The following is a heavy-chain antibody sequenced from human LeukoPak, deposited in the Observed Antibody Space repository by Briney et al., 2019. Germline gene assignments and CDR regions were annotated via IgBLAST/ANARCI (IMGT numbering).Heavy chain of an antibody. Sequence: GGSLRLSCAASGFTFSGSAMHWVRQASGKGLEWVGRIRSKANNYATAYAASVKGRFTISRDDSKNTAYLQMNSLKTEDTAVYYCTSPVLRGYSGYEIGYWGQGTLVTVSS. J-gene: IGHJ4*02. D-gene: IGHD5-12*01. V-gene: IGHV3-73*01. CDR3: TSPVLRGYSGYEIGY. CDR2: IRSKANNYAT. CDR1: GFTFSGSA.